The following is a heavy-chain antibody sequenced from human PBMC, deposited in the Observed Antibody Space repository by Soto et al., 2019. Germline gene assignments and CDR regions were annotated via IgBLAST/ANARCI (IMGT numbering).Heavy chain of an antibody. V-gene: IGHV4-31*03. CDR1: GAALNSGNYY. Sequence: SETLSLTCSVSGAALNSGNYYWSWIRQVPGKGLEGIGHIYVTGAVDYNPSLRDRITISQDTSERQFSLNLGLVTAADTAVYYCARLRIATNNYKWFDPWGQGTLVTVSS. CDR2: IYVTGAV. CDR3: ARLRIATNNYKWFDP. D-gene: IGHD2-21*01. J-gene: IGHJ5*02.